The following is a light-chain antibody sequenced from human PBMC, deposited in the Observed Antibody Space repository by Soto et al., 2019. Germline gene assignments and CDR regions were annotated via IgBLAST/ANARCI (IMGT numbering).Light chain of an antibody. V-gene: IGLV2-14*01. CDR1: SSDIGGYNY. CDR3: NSYATSNSLI. Sequence: QSVLTQPASVSGSLGQSITISCTGTSSDIGGYNYVSWYQQHPGKAPKLLIYEVSYRPSGVSNRFSASKSANTASLTISGLQAEDEADYYCNSYATSNSLIFGGGTKLTVL. J-gene: IGLJ2*01. CDR2: EVS.